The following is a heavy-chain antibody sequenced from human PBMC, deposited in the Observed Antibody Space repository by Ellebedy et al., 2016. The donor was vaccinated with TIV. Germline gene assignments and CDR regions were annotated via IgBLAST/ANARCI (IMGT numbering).Heavy chain of an antibody. V-gene: IGHV3-48*04. CDR1: GFTFSSYS. J-gene: IGHJ4*02. Sequence: GGSLRLSXAASGFTFSSYSMNWVRQAPGKGLEWVSYISSSSSTIYYADSVKGRFTISRDNAKNSLYLQMNSLRAEDTAVYYCARDCSSTSCYTPYFDYWGQGTLVTVSS. CDR2: ISSSSSTI. D-gene: IGHD2-2*02. CDR3: ARDCSSTSCYTPYFDY.